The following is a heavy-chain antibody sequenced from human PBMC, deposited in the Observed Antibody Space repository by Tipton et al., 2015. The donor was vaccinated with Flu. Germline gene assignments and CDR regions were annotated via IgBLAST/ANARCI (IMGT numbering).Heavy chain of an antibody. D-gene: IGHD3-16*01. Sequence: VQLVQSGAEVKKPGASVKVSCQASGCSFTGHYMHWVRQAPGQGLEWMGWINPSSGDTVYAQNFQGRVTMTRDTSISTGYMELKSLESDDTAVYYCARELGEFDYWGQGTLVTVSS. CDR3: ARELGEFDY. J-gene: IGHJ4*02. CDR1: GCSFTGHY. V-gene: IGHV1-2*02. CDR2: INPSSGDT.